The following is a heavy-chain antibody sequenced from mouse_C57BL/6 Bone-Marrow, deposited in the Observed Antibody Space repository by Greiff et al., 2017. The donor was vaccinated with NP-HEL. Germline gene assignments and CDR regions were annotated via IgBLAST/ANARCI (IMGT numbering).Heavy chain of an antibody. J-gene: IGHJ4*01. V-gene: IGHV1-81*01. CDR3: ARWAALVSAMDY. Sequence: QVQLKQSGAELARPGASVKLSCKASGYTFTSYGISWVKQRTGQGLEWIGEIYPRSGNTYSNEKFKGKAPLTADKSSTTAYMDLRSLTSEDSAVYFCARWAALVSAMDYWGQGTSVTVSS. D-gene: IGHD6-2*01. CDR1: GYTFTSYG. CDR2: IYPRSGNT.